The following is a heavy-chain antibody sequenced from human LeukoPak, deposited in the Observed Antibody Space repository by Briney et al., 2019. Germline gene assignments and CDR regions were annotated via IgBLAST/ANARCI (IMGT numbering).Heavy chain of an antibody. D-gene: IGHD3-10*01. CDR2: ISSSSSYI. CDR1: GFTFSSYG. V-gene: IGHV3-21*01. CDR3: ASWGFGELLFGAGVT. J-gene: IGHJ5*02. Sequence: GRSLRLSCAASGFTFSSYGMHWVRQAPGKGLEWVSSISSSSSYIYYADSVKGRFTISRDNAKNSLYLQMNSLRAEDTAVYYCASWGFGELLFGAGVTWGQGTLVTVSS.